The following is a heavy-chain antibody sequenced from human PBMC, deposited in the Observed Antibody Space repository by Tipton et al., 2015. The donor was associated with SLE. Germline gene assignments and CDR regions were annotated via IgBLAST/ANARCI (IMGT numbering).Heavy chain of an antibody. CDR3: ARRVGSGTYLDAFDI. CDR2: IYTSGST. D-gene: IGHD3-10*01. V-gene: IGHV4-4*07. Sequence: TLSLTCTVSGGSISSYYWSWIRQPAGKGLEWIGRIYTSGSTNYNPSLKSRVTMSVDTSKNQFSLQLSSVTAADTAVYYCARRVGSGTYLDAFDIWGQGTMVTVSS. CDR1: GGSISSYY. J-gene: IGHJ3*02.